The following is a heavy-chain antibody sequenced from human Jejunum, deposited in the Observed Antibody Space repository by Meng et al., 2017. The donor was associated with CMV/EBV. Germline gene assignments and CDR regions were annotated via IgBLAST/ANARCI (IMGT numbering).Heavy chain of an antibody. CDR2: IHDNGST. V-gene: IGHV4-30-4*08. CDR3: ARGSIFVSFDS. Sequence: VLLPAAGRGLVNPPPTLSLPCPVSGGSIGSGDYYWSWIRQPPGKGLEWIGYIHDNGSTSHNPSLKSRVDISLGTSKNQFSLTLNSVTAEDTAVYFCARGSIFVSFDSWGQGTLVTVSS. J-gene: IGHJ4*02. D-gene: IGHD3-3*01. CDR1: GGSIGSGDYY.